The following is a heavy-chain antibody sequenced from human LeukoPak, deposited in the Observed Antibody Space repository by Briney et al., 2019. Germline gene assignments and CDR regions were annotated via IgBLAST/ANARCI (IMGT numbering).Heavy chain of an antibody. V-gene: IGHV1-2*02. D-gene: IGHD2-2*01. J-gene: IGHJ4*02. Sequence: ASVKVSCKASGYTFTGYYMHWVRQASGQGLEWMGWINPYSGAINYAQKFQGRVTLTRDTSISTAYMELSRLTSGDTAVYYCARDPKSQLLLDYWGQGTLVTVSS. CDR1: GYTFTGYY. CDR2: INPYSGAI. CDR3: ARDPKSQLLLDY.